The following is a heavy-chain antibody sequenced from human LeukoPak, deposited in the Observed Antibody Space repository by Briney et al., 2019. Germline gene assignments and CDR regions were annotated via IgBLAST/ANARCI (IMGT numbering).Heavy chain of an antibody. CDR1: GFTFGDYA. J-gene: IGHJ4*02. V-gene: IGHV3-49*04. CDR3: TRDQAPYY. CDR2: IRSTVYGGTP. Sequence: GGSLRLSCTASGFTFGDYAMTWVRQAPGKGLEWVGFIRSTVYGGTPEYAASVKGRFTISRDDSKGIAYLQMNSLKTEDTAVYYCTRDQAPYYWGQGTLVTVSS.